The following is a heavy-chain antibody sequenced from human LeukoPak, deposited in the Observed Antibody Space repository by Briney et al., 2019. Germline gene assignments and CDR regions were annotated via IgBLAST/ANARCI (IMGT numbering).Heavy chain of an antibody. J-gene: IGHJ4*02. V-gene: IGHV4-61*01. Sequence: KPSETLSLTCTVSGGSLRSTYYWGWIRPPPGKGLEWIGYIYYSGSTNYNPSLKSRVTILIDTSKNQFSLKLSSVTAADTAVYYCARDKGGGEVDYWGQGTLVTVSS. D-gene: IGHD3-10*01. CDR3: ARDKGGGEVDY. CDR2: IYYSGST. CDR1: GGSLRSTYY.